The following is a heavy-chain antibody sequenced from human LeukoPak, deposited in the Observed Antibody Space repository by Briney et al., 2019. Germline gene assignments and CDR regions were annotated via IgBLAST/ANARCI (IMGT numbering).Heavy chain of an antibody. CDR3: ARGCSSTSCFDY. CDR2: INPNSGGT. CDR1: GYTFTSYD. Sequence: ASVKVSCKASGYTFTSYDINWVRQAPGQGLEWMGWINPNSGGTNYAQKFQGRVTMTRDTSISTAYMELSRLRSDDTAVYYCARGCSSTSCFDYWGQGTLVTVSS. D-gene: IGHD2-2*01. J-gene: IGHJ4*02. V-gene: IGHV1-2*02.